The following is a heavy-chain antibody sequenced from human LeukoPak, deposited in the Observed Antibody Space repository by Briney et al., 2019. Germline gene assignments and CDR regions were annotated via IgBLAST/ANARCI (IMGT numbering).Heavy chain of an antibody. CDR1: GDSIPTSESH. CDR2: IYYSGST. CDR3: ARGSSWYKSHAFDI. Sequence: SETLSLTCSVSGDSIPTSESHWGWIRQPPGKGLEWIGSIYYSGSTYYNPSLKSRVTISVDTSKNQFSLKLSSVTAADTAVYYCARGSSWYKSHAFDIWGQGTMVTVSS. J-gene: IGHJ3*02. V-gene: IGHV4-39*07. D-gene: IGHD6-13*01.